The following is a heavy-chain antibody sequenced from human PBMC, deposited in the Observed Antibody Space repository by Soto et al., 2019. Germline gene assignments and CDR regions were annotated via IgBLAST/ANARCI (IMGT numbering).Heavy chain of an antibody. Sequence: GASVKVSCKASGYTFTSYYMHWVRQAPGQRLEWKGKINPSGGSTSYAQKFQGRVTMTRDTSTSTVYMELSSLRSEDTAVYYCAREHVGEIVVPAVPHDHYYGMDVWGQGTTVTVSS. D-gene: IGHD2-2*01. CDR3: AREHVGEIVVPAVPHDHYYGMDV. CDR2: INPSGGST. V-gene: IGHV1-46*01. CDR1: GYTFTSYY. J-gene: IGHJ6*02.